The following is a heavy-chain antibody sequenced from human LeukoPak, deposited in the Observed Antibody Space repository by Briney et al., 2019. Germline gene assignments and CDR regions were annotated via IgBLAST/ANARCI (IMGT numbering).Heavy chain of an antibody. Sequence: KTSETLSLTCAVSGYSISSGYFWGWIRPPPGKGVEWIGSIYHSGSTYYNPSLKSRVTISVDTSKNQFSLKLSSVTAADTAVYYCARASGSYYSGDDYWGQGTLVTVSS. CDR2: IYHSGST. D-gene: IGHD1-26*01. V-gene: IGHV4-38-2*01. CDR1: GYSISSGYF. CDR3: ARASGSYYSGDDY. J-gene: IGHJ4*02.